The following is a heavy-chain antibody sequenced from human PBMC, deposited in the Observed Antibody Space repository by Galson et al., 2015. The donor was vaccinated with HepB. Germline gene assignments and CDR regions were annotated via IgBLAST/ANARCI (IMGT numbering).Heavy chain of an antibody. Sequence: SVKVSCKASGYTFTSYGISWVRQAPGQGLEWMGWISAYNGNTNYAQKLQGRVTMTTDTSTSTAYMELRSLRSDDTAVYYCARADIVVVPAAVTVTPDYWGQGTLVTVSS. CDR2: ISAYNGNT. CDR3: ARADIVVVPAAVTVTPDY. J-gene: IGHJ4*02. CDR1: GYTFTSYG. D-gene: IGHD2-2*01. V-gene: IGHV1-18*01.